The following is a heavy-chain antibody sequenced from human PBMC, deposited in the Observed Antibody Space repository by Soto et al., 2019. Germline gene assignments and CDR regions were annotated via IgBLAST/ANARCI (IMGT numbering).Heavy chain of an antibody. CDR2: ISSSSSYI. CDR1: GFTFSSYS. D-gene: IGHD1-26*01. Sequence: GGSLRLSCAASGFTFSSYSMNWVRQAPGKGLEWVSSISSSSSYIYYADSVKGRFTISRDNAKNSLYLQMNSLRAEDTAVYYCASYSGSYYGDFDYWGQGTLVTVSS. CDR3: ASYSGSYYGDFDY. J-gene: IGHJ4*02. V-gene: IGHV3-21*01.